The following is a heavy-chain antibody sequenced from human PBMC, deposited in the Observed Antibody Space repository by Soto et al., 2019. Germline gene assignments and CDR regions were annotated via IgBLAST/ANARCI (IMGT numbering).Heavy chain of an antibody. CDR2: IYHSGST. CDR3: ASRYSYSWDSYFNY. J-gene: IGHJ4*02. Sequence: LSLTCAVSGDSISSNNWWNWVRQSPGKGLEWIGEIYHSGSTYYNPSLKSRVTISIDMSKSQFSLKLSSVTAADTAVYYCASRYSYSWDSYFNYWGQGTLVTVSS. CDR1: GDSISSNNW. D-gene: IGHD6-13*01. V-gene: IGHV4-4*02.